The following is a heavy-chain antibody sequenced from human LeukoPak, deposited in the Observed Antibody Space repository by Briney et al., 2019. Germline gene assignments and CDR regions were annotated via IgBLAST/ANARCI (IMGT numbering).Heavy chain of an antibody. Sequence: NPGGSLRLSCAASGFTFSSYNMNWVRQAPGKGLEWVSSISSSSSYIHYADSVKGRFTISRDNAKNSLYLQMSNLRAEDTAMFYCATSMAQDVDAFHIWGQGTMVTVSS. J-gene: IGHJ3*02. CDR3: ATSMAQDVDAFHI. D-gene: IGHD2-21*01. CDR2: ISSSSSYI. V-gene: IGHV3-21*06. CDR1: GFTFSSYN.